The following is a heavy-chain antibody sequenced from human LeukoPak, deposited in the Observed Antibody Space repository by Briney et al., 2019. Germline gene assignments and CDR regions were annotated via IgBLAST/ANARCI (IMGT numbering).Heavy chain of an antibody. CDR2: IYHSGST. CDR3: ARVTARVAFDC. CDR1: GGSISSGGYS. D-gene: IGHD3-3*01. Sequence: SETLSLTCAVSGGSISSGGYSWNWIRQPPGKGLEWIGYIYHSGSTYYNPSLKSRVTISVDRSKNQFSLKLSSVTAADTAVYYCARVTARVAFDCWGQGTLVTVSS. V-gene: IGHV4-30-2*01. J-gene: IGHJ4*02.